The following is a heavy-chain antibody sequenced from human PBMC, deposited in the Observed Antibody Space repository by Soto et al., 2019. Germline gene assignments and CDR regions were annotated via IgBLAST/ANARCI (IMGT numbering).Heavy chain of an antibody. CDR2: ISSSGSTI. D-gene: IGHD3-9*01. V-gene: IGHV3-48*03. CDR3: ARRYFDWLPSSYGMDV. CDR1: GFTFSSYE. J-gene: IGHJ6*02. Sequence: GGPLRLSCAASGFTFSSYEMNWVRQAPGKGLEWVSYISSSGSTIYYADSVKGRFTISRDNAKNSLYLQMNSLRAEDTAVYYCARRYFDWLPSSYGMDVWGQGTTVTVSS.